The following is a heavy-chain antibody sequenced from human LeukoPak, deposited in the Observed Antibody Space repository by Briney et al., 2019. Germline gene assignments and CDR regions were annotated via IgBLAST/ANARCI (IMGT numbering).Heavy chain of an antibody. Sequence: GASVKVSCKASRYTFTSYDIFWVRQATGQGLEWMGWMNXNSXXXXXXXXXXXXVTMTGNTSIDTAYMELSSLRSEDTAVYYCAXXXYGXXXXWLDPWGQGTLVTVSS. J-gene: IGHJ5*02. V-gene: IGHV1-8*01. D-gene: IGHD4-17*01. CDR3: AXXXYGXXXXWLDP. CDR1: RYTFTSYD. CDR2: MNXNSXXX.